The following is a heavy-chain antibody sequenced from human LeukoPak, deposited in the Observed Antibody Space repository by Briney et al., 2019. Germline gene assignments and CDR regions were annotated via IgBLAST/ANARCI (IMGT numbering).Heavy chain of an antibody. CDR3: ARFTYFYGSGSYQGDY. J-gene: IGHJ4*02. CDR2: IYYSGST. V-gene: IGHV4-39*01. CDR1: GGSISSSSYY. D-gene: IGHD3-10*01. Sequence: PSETLSLTCTVSGGSISSSSYYWGWIRQPPGKGLEWIGSIYYSGSTYYNPSLKSRVTISVDTSKNQFSLQLNSVTPEDTAVYYCARFTYFYGSGSYQGDYWGQGTLVTVSS.